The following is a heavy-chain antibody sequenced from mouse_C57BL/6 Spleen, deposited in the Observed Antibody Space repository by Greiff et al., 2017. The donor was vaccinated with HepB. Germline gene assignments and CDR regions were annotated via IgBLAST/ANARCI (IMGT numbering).Heavy chain of an antibody. CDR2: ISSGGDYI. CDR1: GFTFSSYA. V-gene: IGHV5-9-1*02. CDR3: TRDGAYYGSSSWYFDV. J-gene: IGHJ1*03. Sequence: EVKLVESGEGLVKPGGSLKLSCAASGFTFSSYAMSWVRQTPEKRLEWVAYISSGGDYIYYADTVKGRFTISRDNARNTLYLQMSSLKSEDTAMYYCTRDGAYYGSSSWYFDVWGTGTTVTVSS. D-gene: IGHD1-1*01.